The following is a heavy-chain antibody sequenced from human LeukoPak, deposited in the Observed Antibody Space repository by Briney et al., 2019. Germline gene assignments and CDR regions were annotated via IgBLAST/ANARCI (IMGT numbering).Heavy chain of an antibody. J-gene: IGHJ6*02. Sequence: GGSLRLSCAASGFTFSSYWMSWVRQAPGKGLEWVANIKQDGSEKYYVGSVKGRFTISRDNAKNSLYLQMNTLRAEDTAVYYCAREGATDVYYYYGMDVWGQGTTVTVSS. V-gene: IGHV3-7*01. CDR2: IKQDGSEK. D-gene: IGHD1-14*01. CDR3: AREGATDVYYYYGMDV. CDR1: GFTFSSYW.